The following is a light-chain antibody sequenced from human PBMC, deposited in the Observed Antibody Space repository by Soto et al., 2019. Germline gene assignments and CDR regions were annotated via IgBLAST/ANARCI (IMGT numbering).Light chain of an antibody. J-gene: IGKJ1*01. CDR3: QQYYSTPTWT. Sequence: DVVLVQSPASLAVSLDERAGINCKSSQRVLYSSNNKHYLAWYQQKPGQPPKLLIYWASTRESGVPDRFSGSGSGTDFTLTISSLQAEDVAVYYCQQYYSTPTWTFGQGAKVDI. CDR2: WAS. V-gene: IGKV4-1*01. CDR1: QRVLYSSNNKHY.